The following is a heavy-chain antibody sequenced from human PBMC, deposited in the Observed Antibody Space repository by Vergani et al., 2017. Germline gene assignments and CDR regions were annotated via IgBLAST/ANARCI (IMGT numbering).Heavy chain of an antibody. Sequence: QVKLQESGPGLVKPSETLSLTCTVSGASVNSYYWCWIWQPPGKGLVWMGYVSFRGDTLYDPSVKGRMTISLNTSSNQFSLYLTSVTAADTAVYYCARSRIYYCSGSPDYWGQGTLVTVSS. CDR3: ARSRIYYCSGSPDY. J-gene: IGHJ4*02. CDR1: GASVNSYY. CDR2: VSFRGDT. V-gene: IGHV4-59*02. D-gene: IGHD3-10*01.